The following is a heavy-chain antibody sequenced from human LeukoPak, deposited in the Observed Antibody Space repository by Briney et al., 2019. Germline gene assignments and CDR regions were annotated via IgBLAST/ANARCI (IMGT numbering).Heavy chain of an antibody. CDR1: GYTFTSYG. V-gene: IGHV1-18*01. D-gene: IGHD3-3*01. CDR3: ARGAHYDFWIGDPTYYFDY. CDR2: ISAYNGNT. Sequence: ASVKVSCKASGYTFTSYGISWVRQAPGEAREGMGWISAYNGNTNYAQKLQRRVTITTDTSTSTAYLELRSLRSDDTAVYYCARGAHYDFWIGDPTYYFDYWGQGTLVTVSS. J-gene: IGHJ4*02.